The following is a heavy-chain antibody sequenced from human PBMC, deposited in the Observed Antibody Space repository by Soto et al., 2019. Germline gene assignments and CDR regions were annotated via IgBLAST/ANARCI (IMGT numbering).Heavy chain of an antibody. Sequence: ASVKVSCKTFGYTFTSYGIAWVRQAPGQGLEWMGWISTSKGNTNYAQKFQGRVTMTTDTSTSTAYMELRSLRSDDTAVYYCATRSPAFDFWGQGTLVTVSS. CDR3: ATRSPAFDF. CDR2: ISTSKGNT. J-gene: IGHJ4*02. V-gene: IGHV1-18*01. CDR1: GYTFTSYG.